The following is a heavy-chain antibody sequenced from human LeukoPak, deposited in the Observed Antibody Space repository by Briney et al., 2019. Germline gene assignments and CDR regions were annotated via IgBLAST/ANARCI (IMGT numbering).Heavy chain of an antibody. CDR1: GGSISGYY. Sequence: PSETLSLTCTVSGGSISGYYWSWIRQRSGRGLEWIGYIYYSGSTNYNPSLKSRVTLSVDTSNNQFSLKLNPVTAADTAVYYCARNGPPYYYYYMDVWGKGTTVTVSS. J-gene: IGHJ6*03. D-gene: IGHD1-14*01. V-gene: IGHV4-59*01. CDR3: ARNGPPYYYYYMDV. CDR2: IYYSGST.